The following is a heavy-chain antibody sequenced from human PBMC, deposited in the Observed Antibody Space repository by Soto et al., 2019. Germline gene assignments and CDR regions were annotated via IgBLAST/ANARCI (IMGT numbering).Heavy chain of an antibody. Sequence: ASETLSLTCTVSGGSISSSSYYWGWIRQPPGKGLEGIGSIYYSGSTYYNPSLKSRVTISVDTSKNQFSLKLSSVTAADTAVYYCVGVRSEPTAFREPNLGENWFDPWGQGNLVTVSS. CDR1: GGSISSSSYY. V-gene: IGHV4-39*01. CDR3: VGVRSEPTAFREPNLGENWFDP. J-gene: IGHJ5*02. D-gene: IGHD5-18*01. CDR2: IYYSGST.